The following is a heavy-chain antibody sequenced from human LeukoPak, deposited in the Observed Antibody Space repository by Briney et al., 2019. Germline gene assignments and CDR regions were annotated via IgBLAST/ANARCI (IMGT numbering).Heavy chain of an antibody. CDR1: GFTFSDYF. D-gene: IGHD5-24*01. V-gene: IGHV3-11*01. Sequence: PGGCLRLSCAASGFTFSDYFMNWIRQAPGKGLEWVSYISFSGSSIYYGDSVKGRFTISRDNSKNTLYLQMNSLRAEDTAVYYCAKKGGEMATNGGYYFDYWGQGTLVTVSS. CDR3: AKKGGEMATNGGYYFDY. CDR2: ISFSGSSI. J-gene: IGHJ4*02.